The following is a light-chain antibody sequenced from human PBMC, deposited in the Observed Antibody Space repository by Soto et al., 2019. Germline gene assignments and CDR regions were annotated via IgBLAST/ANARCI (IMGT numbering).Light chain of an antibody. CDR1: SSDVGGYNY. Sequence: QSALTQPRSVSGSPGQSVTISCTGTSSDVGGYNYVSWYQQHPGKAPKLLIYDVNKRPSGVPGRFSGSKSGKTASLTISGLQAEDEADYYCCAYEVRYTVVFGGGTKLTVL. CDR2: DVN. J-gene: IGLJ2*01. CDR3: CAYEVRYTVV. V-gene: IGLV2-11*01.